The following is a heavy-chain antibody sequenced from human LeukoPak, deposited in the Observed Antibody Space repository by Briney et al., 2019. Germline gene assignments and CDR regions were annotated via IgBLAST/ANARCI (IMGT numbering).Heavy chain of an antibody. D-gene: IGHD5-18*01. CDR2: IWYDGSNK. J-gene: IGHJ4*02. Sequence: TGRSLRLSCAASGFTFSSYGMHWVRQAPGKGLEWVAVIWYDGSNKYYADSVKGRFTISRDNSKNTLYLQMNSLRAEDTAVYYCAKGIQLWFRTSRYYFDYWGQGTLVTVSS. CDR1: GFTFSSYG. V-gene: IGHV3-33*06. CDR3: AKGIQLWFRTSRYYFDY.